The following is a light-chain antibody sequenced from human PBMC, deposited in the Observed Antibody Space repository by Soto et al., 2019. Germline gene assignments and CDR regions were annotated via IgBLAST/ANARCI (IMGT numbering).Light chain of an antibody. Sequence: EIVLTQSPGTLSLSPGERATLSRRASQSLNSFYLAWYQQKPGQAPRILIYGSSNRATGIPDRFSGSGSGTDFTLTISRLDPEDFAVYYCQQYDISPRTFGQGTKVEVK. CDR1: QSLNSFY. J-gene: IGKJ1*01. CDR3: QQYDISPRT. CDR2: GSS. V-gene: IGKV3-20*01.